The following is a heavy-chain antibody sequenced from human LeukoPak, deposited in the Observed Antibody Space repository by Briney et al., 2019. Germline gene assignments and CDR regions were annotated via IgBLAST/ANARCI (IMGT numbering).Heavy chain of an antibody. CDR3: ARGKPTRRVAAAGTRWFDP. CDR2: VIPNFGTA. D-gene: IGHD6-13*01. CDR1: GATVSICG. J-gene: IGHJ5*02. V-gene: IGHV1-69*06. Sequence: SSVNLSCKASGATVSICGNSWIWLPQGQGLELMGGVIPNFGTANYAQKFRGRVTITADKSTRTAYMELSSLRSEDTAVYYCARGKPTRRVAAAGTRWFDPWGQGTLVTVSS.